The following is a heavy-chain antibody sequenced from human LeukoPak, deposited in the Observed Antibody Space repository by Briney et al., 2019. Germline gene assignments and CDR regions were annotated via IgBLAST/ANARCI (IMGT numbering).Heavy chain of an antibody. J-gene: IGHJ5*02. CDR3: ARYASGSYYWFDP. D-gene: IGHD3-10*01. Sequence: RPSETLSLTCTVSGGSISSTIYHWAWIRQPPGKGLEWIATVYYTGSAYYNPSLKSRVTISVDTSKSQFSLKLSSVTTADTALYYCARYASGSYYWFDPWGQGTLVTVSS. CDR2: VYYTGSA. CDR1: GGSISSTIYH. V-gene: IGHV4-39*01.